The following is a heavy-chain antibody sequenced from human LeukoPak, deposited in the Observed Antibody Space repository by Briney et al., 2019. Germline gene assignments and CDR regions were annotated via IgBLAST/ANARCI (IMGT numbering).Heavy chain of an antibody. Sequence: QAGGSLRLSCAASGFTFSTSGMHWVRQAPGKGLEWVAFIRYDGSNKYYGDSVKGRFTISRDNTKNTLYLQMNSLRAEDTAVYYCAKGIVIVSATGVDYWGQGTLVTVSS. CDR3: AKGIVIVSATGVDY. D-gene: IGHD2/OR15-2a*01. CDR2: IRYDGSNK. V-gene: IGHV3-30*02. J-gene: IGHJ4*02. CDR1: GFTFSTSG.